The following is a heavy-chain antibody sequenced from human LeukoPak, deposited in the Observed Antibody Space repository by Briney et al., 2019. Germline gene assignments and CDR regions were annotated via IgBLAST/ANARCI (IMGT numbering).Heavy chain of an antibody. CDR3: ARGEYQLPLVP. CDR2: IYSGSGGST. V-gene: IGHV3-53*01. D-gene: IGHD2-2*01. Sequence: GRSLRLSCAASGFTVSSNYMSWVRQAPGKGLEWVSLIYSGSGGSTYYADSVKGRFTISRDNSKNTLYLQMNSLRPEDTAVYYCARGEYQLPLVPWGQGTLVIVSS. CDR1: GFTVSSNY. J-gene: IGHJ5*02.